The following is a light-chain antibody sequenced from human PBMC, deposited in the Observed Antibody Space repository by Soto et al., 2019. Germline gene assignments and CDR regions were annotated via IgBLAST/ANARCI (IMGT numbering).Light chain of an antibody. J-gene: IGKJ3*01. CDR1: ESIESRY. V-gene: IGKV3-20*01. CDR2: GTS. CDR3: QQFGSSSGFT. Sequence: EIVLTQSPATLSLSPGERATLSCRASESIESRYLAWYQQRPGQAPRLLIYGTSSRATGIPDRFSGSWSGTDFSLTISRLEPEDFAVYYCQQFGSSSGFTFGPGTKVDIK.